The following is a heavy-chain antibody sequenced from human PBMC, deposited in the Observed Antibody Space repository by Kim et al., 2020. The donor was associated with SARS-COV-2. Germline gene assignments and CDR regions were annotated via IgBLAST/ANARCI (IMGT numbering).Heavy chain of an antibody. CDR1: GGTFSSYA. Sequence: SVKVSCKASGGTFSSYAISWVRQAPGQGLEWMGGIIPIFDTANYAQKFQGRVTITADESTSTAYMELSSLRSEDTAVYYCARGQIRYYDILTGYYNDYWGQGTLVTVSS. J-gene: IGHJ4*02. CDR2: IIPIFDTA. CDR3: ARGQIRYYDILTGYYNDY. D-gene: IGHD3-9*01. V-gene: IGHV1-69*13.